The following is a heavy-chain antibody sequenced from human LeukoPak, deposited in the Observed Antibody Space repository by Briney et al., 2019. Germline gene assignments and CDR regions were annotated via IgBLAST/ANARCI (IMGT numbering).Heavy chain of an antibody. CDR2: IYHTGST. CDR1: GGSVSDYY. J-gene: IGHJ5*02. Sequence: SETLSLTCTISGGSVSDYYWSWIRQSPGKGLEWIGYIYHTGSTSYSPSLKSRVTISADTSQNQFSLKLSSVTATDTAVYYCARRFYYYGSGSYSSRGWFDPWGQGTLVTVSS. CDR3: ARRFYYYGSGSYSSRGWFDP. V-gene: IGHV4-59*08. D-gene: IGHD3-10*01.